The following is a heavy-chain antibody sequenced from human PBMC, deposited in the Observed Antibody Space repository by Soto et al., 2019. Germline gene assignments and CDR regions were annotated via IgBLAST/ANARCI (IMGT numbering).Heavy chain of an antibody. Sequence: SETLSLTCAVSGGSVSSGGYSWSWIRQPPGKGLERIGYIYHSGSTYYNPSLKSRVTISVDRSKNQFSLKLSSVTAADTAVYYCARVRPSGIEVAGRYNGFDPWGQGTLVTVSS. CDR3: ARVRPSGIEVAGRYNGFDP. D-gene: IGHD6-19*01. CDR2: IYHSGST. CDR1: GGSVSSGGYS. J-gene: IGHJ5*02. V-gene: IGHV4-30-2*01.